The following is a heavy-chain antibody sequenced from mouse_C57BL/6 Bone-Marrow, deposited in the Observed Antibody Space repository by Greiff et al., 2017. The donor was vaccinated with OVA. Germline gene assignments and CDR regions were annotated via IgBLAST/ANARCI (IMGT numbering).Heavy chain of an antibody. CDR3: ARGGYYGSSYVNYAMDY. V-gene: IGHV3-6*01. CDR1: GYSITSGYY. CDR2: ISYDGSN. Sequence: EVHLVESGPGLVKPSQSLSLTCSVTGYSITSGYYWNWIRQFPGNKLEWMGYISYDGSNNYNPSLKNRISITRDTSKNQFFLKLNSVTTEDTATYYCARGGYYGSSYVNYAMDYWGQGTSVTVSS. D-gene: IGHD1-1*01. J-gene: IGHJ4*01.